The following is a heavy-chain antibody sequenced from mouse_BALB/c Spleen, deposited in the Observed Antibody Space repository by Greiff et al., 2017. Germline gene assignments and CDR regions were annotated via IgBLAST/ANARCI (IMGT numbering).Heavy chain of an antibody. J-gene: IGHJ2*01. CDR2: IRNKANGYTT. CDR3: ARDMEGQYYFDY. CDR1: GFTFTDYY. V-gene: IGHV7-3*02. D-gene: IGHD3-3*01. Sequence: EVQVVESGGGLVQPGGSLRLSCATSGFTFTDYYMSWVRQPPGKALEWLGFIRNKANGYTTEYSASVKGRFTISRDNSQSILYLQMNTLRAEDSATYYCARDMEGQYYFDYWGQGTTLTVSS.